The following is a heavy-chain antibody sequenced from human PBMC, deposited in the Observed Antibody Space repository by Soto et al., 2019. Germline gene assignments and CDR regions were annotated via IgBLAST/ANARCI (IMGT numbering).Heavy chain of an antibody. CDR2: MSYDGSNK. CDR3: ARYGGAY. D-gene: IGHD3-16*01. J-gene: IGHJ4*02. V-gene: IGHV3-30*01. CDR1: GFTFSSYA. Sequence: QVQLVESGGGVVQPGRSLRLSCAASGFTFSSYAMHWVRRAPGKRIERMAVMSYDGSNKYYADYVTGRFTISRDNSENTLDLKMNWLRPEDKALYYCARYGGAYWGQGTLVIVSS.